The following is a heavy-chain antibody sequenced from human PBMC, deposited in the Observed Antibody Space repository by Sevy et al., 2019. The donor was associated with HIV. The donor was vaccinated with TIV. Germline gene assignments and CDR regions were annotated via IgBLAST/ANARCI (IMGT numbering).Heavy chain of an antibody. CDR1: GYTFTSYD. V-gene: IGHV1-8*01. CDR3: ARESRYNDFWSGYYSHYGMDV. CDR2: MNPNSGNT. J-gene: IGHJ6*02. Sequence: ASVKVSCKASGYTFTSYDINWVRQATGQGLEWMGWMNPNSGNTGYAQKFQGRVTMTRNTSISTAYMELSSLRSEDTAVYYCARESRYNDFWSGYYSHYGMDVWGQGTTVTVSS. D-gene: IGHD3-3*01.